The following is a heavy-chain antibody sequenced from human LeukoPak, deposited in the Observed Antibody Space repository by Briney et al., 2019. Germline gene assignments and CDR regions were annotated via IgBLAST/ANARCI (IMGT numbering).Heavy chain of an antibody. V-gene: IGHV1-2*06. Sequence: GASVKVSCKASGYTFTGYYMHWVRQAPGQGLEWMGRINPNSGGTNYAQKFQGRVTMTRDTSISTAYMELSRLRSDDTAVYYCARASYYGSGSGDFDYWGQGTLVTVSS. J-gene: IGHJ4*02. CDR3: ARASYYGSGSGDFDY. CDR1: GYTFTGYY. D-gene: IGHD3-10*01. CDR2: INPNSGGT.